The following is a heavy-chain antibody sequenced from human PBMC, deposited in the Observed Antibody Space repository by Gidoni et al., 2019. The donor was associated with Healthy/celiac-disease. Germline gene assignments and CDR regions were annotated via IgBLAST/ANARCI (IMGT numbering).Heavy chain of an antibody. D-gene: IGHD1-26*01. V-gene: IGHV2-5*02. Sequence: QITLKESGHTLVTPTQTLTLTCTFSGFSLSTSGVGVGWIRQPPGKALEWLALIYWDDDKRYSPSLKSRLTITKDTSKNQVVLTMTNMDPVDTATYYCAHRRGGSPGWAFDIWGQGTMVTVSS. J-gene: IGHJ3*02. CDR2: IYWDDDK. CDR1: GFSLSTSGVG. CDR3: AHRRGGSPGWAFDI.